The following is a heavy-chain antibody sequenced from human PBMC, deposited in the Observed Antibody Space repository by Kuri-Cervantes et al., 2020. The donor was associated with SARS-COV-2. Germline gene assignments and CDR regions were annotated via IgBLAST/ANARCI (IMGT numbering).Heavy chain of an antibody. V-gene: IGHV3-23*01. CDR1: GFTFSSYA. D-gene: IGHD3-9*01. Sequence: GESLKISCAASGFTFSSYAMSWVRQAPGKGLEWVSAISGSGGSTYYADSVKGRFTISRDNSKNTLYLQMNSLRAEDTAVYYCAKGDILTGYYHYYYYYYMDVWGKGTTVTVSS. CDR2: ISGSGGST. J-gene: IGHJ6*03. CDR3: AKGDILTGYYHYYYYYYMDV.